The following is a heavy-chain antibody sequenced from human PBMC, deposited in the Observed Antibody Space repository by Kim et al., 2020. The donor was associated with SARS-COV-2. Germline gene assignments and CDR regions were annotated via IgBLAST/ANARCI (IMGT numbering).Heavy chain of an antibody. J-gene: IGHJ4*02. D-gene: IGHD6-19*01. V-gene: IGHV3-9*01. CDR1: GLNFDDYT. CDR3: ARAQISSGWSGYHFDY. Sequence: GGSLRLSCAASGLNFDDYTMHWVRQAPGKGLEWVSGISRNSDSINYAGSVKGRFTISRDNAKNSLYLQMNSLRPEDTALYYCARAQISSGWSGYHFDYWGQGTLVTVSS. CDR2: ISRNSDSI.